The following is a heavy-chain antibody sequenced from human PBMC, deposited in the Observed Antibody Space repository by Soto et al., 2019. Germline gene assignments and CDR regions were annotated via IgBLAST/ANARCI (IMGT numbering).Heavy chain of an antibody. CDR1: GASVAGGSYY. J-gene: IGHJ5*02. Sequence: PSETLSLTCSVPGASVAGGSYYWSRVRQPPGKGLEWIGYIPSRGRPFYNPSLTSRGTISADTSKNQLSLQLTSVTAADTAVYYCARDTYSGYDFGLWGQGTLVTVSS. CDR2: IPSRGRP. CDR3: ARDTYSGYDFGL. V-gene: IGHV4-30-4*01. D-gene: IGHD5-12*01.